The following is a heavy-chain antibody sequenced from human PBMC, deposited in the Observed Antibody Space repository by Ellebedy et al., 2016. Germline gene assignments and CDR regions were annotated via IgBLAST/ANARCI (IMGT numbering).Heavy chain of an antibody. CDR2: INPSGGST. Sequence: ASVKVSCKASGYTFTSYYMHWVRQAPGQGLEWMGIINPSGGSTSYAQKFQGRVTMTRDTSTSTVYMELSSLRSEDTAVYYCARVAEGATMVRGKGDWFDPWGQGTLVTVSS. J-gene: IGHJ5*02. CDR1: GYTFTSYY. V-gene: IGHV1-46*01. CDR3: ARVAEGATMVRGKGDWFDP. D-gene: IGHD3-10*01.